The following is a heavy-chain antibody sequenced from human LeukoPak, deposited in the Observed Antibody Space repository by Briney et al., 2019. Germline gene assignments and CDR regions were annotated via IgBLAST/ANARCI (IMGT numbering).Heavy chain of an antibody. V-gene: IGHV3-23*01. Sequence: TGGSLRLSCAGAGFTFSNYGMSWVRQAPGKGLEWVSVISRSGTETYHADSVRGRFTISRDNAKNTLYLQMNSLRAEDTAVYYCTRVPGYGDYNQDYWGQGTLVTVSS. CDR3: TRVPGYGDYNQDY. D-gene: IGHD4-17*01. J-gene: IGHJ4*02. CDR1: GFTFSNYG. CDR2: ISRSGTET.